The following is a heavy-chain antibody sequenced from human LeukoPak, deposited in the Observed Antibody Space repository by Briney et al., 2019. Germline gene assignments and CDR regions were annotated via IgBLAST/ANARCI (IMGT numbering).Heavy chain of an antibody. Sequence: GGSLRLSCVAYGFTLTDYYMSWIRQAPGRGLEWVSDISGSGRNVYYGGSVKGRFTISRDNAKNSLYLQMNNLRAEDTAVYYCARSIGYYYTMDVWGQGTTVTVSS. V-gene: IGHV3-11*01. CDR2: ISGSGRNV. CDR1: GFTLTDYY. J-gene: IGHJ6*02. CDR3: ARSIGYYYTMDV. D-gene: IGHD3-22*01.